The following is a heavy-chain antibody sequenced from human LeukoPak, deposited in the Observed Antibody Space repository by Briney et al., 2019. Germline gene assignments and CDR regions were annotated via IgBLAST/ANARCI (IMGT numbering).Heavy chain of an antibody. Sequence: SETLSLTCTVSGGSISSGGYYWSWIRQPAGKGLEWIGRIYTSGSTNYNPSLKSRVTISVDTSKNQFSLKLSSVTAADTAVYYCATTYGSGSYYYYYMDVWGKGTTVTVSS. CDR1: GGSISSGGYY. D-gene: IGHD3-10*01. J-gene: IGHJ6*03. V-gene: IGHV4-61*02. CDR2: IYTSGST. CDR3: ATTYGSGSYYYYYMDV.